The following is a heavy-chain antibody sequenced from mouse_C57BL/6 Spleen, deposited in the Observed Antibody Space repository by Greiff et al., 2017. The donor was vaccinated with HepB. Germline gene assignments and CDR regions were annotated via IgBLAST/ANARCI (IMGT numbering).Heavy chain of an antibody. CDR3: ARNYYGYDIYAMDY. CDR2: IYPGDGDT. Sequence: QVQLKESGAELVKPGASVKISCKASGYAFSSYWMNWVKQRPGKGLEWIGQIYPGDGDTNYNGKFKGKATLTADKSSSTAYMQLSSLTSEDSAVYFCARNYYGYDIYAMDYWGQGTSVTVSS. J-gene: IGHJ4*01. V-gene: IGHV1-80*01. D-gene: IGHD2-2*01. CDR1: GYAFSSYW.